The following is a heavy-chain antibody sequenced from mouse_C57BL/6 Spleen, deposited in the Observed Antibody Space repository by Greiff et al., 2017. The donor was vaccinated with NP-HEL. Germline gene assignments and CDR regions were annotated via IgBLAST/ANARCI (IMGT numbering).Heavy chain of an antibody. V-gene: IGHV1-82*01. J-gene: IGHJ2*01. D-gene: IGHD1-1*01. CDR2: IYPGDGDT. Sequence: QVQLQQSGPELVKPGASVKISCKASGYAFSSYWMHWVKQRPGKGLEWIGRIYPGDGDTNYNGKFKGKATLTADKSSSTAYMQLSSLTSEDSAVYFCARITTIVGENGYWGKGTTLTVSS. CDR3: ARITTIVGENGY. CDR1: GYAFSSYW.